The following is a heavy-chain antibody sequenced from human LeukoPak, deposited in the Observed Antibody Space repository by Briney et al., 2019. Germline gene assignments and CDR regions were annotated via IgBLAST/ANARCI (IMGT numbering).Heavy chain of an antibody. CDR2: IYYSGST. CDR1: GGSISSYY. V-gene: IGHV4-59*01. Sequence: PSETLSLTCTVSGGSISSYYWSWIRQPPGKGLEWIGYIYYSGSTNYNPSLKSRVTISVDTSKNQFSLKLSSVTAADTAVYYCARDGTGITSFGPLDPWGQGTLVTVSS. D-gene: IGHD3-3*01. J-gene: IGHJ5*02. CDR3: ARDGTGITSFGPLDP.